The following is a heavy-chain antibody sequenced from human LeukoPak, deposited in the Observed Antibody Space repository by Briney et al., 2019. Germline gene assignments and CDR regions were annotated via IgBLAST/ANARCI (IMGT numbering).Heavy chain of an antibody. Sequence: ASVKVSCKASGYTFTNYYIHWVRQAPGQGLEWMGWISAYNGNTNYAQKLQGRVTMTTDTSTSTAYMELRSLRSDDTAVYYCARLHLGIVGASYYFDYWGQGTLVTVSS. V-gene: IGHV1-18*04. J-gene: IGHJ4*02. CDR3: ARLHLGIVGASYYFDY. CDR1: GYTFTNYY. D-gene: IGHD1-26*01. CDR2: ISAYNGNT.